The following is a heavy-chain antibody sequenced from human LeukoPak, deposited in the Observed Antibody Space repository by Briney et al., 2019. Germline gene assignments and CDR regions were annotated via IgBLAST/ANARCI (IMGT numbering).Heavy chain of an antibody. CDR2: INHSGST. CDR1: GGSFSGYY. D-gene: IGHD6-19*01. V-gene: IGHV4-34*01. J-gene: IGHJ6*03. CDR3: ARGSAVARQYYYYYMDV. Sequence: SETLSLTCAVYGGSFSGYYWSWIRQPPGKGLEWIGEINHSGSTNYNPSLKSRVTISVDTSKNQFSLKLSSVTAADTAVYYCARGSAVARQYYYYYMDVWGKGTTVTVSS.